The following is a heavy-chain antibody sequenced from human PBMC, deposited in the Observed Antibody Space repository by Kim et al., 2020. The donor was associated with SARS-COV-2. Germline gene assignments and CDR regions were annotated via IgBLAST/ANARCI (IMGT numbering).Heavy chain of an antibody. D-gene: IGHD3-9*01. Sequence: GRFTISRDNAKNALYLQMNSLRDEETAVYYCARGGYDILTGYYFEGAFDIWGQGTMVTVSS. V-gene: IGHV3-48*02. CDR3: ARGGYDILTGYYFEGAFDI. J-gene: IGHJ3*02.